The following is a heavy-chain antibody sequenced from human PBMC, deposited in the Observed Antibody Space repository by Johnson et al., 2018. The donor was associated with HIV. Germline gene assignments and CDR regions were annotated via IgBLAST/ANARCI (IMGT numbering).Heavy chain of an antibody. D-gene: IGHD1-14*01. Sequence: QMQLVESGGGVVQPGRPLRLSCAASGFTFSSYGMHWVRQAPGKGLEWVAVISYDGSNKYYADSVKGRFTISRDNSKNTLYMQMNSLKPEDTALYYCARGDRVGFDLWGQGTMVTVSS. J-gene: IGHJ3*01. CDR2: ISYDGSNK. CDR3: ARGDRVGFDL. CDR1: GFTFSSYG. V-gene: IGHV3-30*03.